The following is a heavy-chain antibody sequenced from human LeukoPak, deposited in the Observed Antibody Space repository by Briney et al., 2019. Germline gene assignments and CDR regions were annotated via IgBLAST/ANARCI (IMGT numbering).Heavy chain of an antibody. CDR1: GFTFSNYA. Sequence: GGSLTLSCAASGFTFSNYAIHWVRQAPGKGLECVSDISRIEGSIFYANSVKGRFNLSRDNSKDMVFLQMGILRAEDMAVDYCARARRDCSGGTGISYYFDNWGQGTLVTVS. J-gene: IGHJ4*02. CDR3: ARARRDCSGGTGISYYFDN. V-gene: IGHV3-64*01. CDR2: ISRIEGSI. D-gene: IGHD2-15*01.